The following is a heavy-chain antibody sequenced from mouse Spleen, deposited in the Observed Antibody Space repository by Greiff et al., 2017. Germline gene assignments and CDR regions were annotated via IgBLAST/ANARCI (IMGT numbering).Heavy chain of an antibody. V-gene: IGHV2-2*01. CDR3: ARIRPAQAYFDY. CDR1: GFSLTSYG. J-gene: IGHJ2*01. CDR2: IWSGGST. D-gene: IGHD3-2*02. Sequence: QVQLQQSGPGLVQPSQSLSITCTVSGFSLTSYGVHWVRQSPGKGLEWLGVIWSGGSTDYNAAFISRLSISKDNSKSQVFFKMNSLQADDTAIYYCARIRPAQAYFDYWGQGTTLTVSS.